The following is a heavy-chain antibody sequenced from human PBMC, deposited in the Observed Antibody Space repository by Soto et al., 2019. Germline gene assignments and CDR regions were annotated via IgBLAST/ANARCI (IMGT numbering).Heavy chain of an antibody. CDR2: IIPIFGTA. CDR1: GGTFSSYA. J-gene: IGHJ4*02. Sequence: QVQLVQSGAEVKKPGSSVKVSCKASGGTFSSYAISWVRQAPGQGLEWMGGIIPIFGTANYAQKFQGRVTITADESTSTAYMALSRLSSEDTAVYYCARAESGGVYCSGGSCYGGFDYWGQGTLVTVSS. V-gene: IGHV1-69*01. D-gene: IGHD2-15*01. CDR3: ARAESGGVYCSGGSCYGGFDY.